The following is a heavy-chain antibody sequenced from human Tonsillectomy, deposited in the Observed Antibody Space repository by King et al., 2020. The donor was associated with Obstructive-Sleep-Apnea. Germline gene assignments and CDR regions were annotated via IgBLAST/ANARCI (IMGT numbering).Heavy chain of an antibody. CDR1: GYSFTSYC. CDR3: ARQYDILTGYGDWYFDL. D-gene: IGHD3-9*01. V-gene: IGHV5-51*01. Sequence: VQLVESGAEVKKPGESLKISCKGSGYSFTSYCIGWVRQMPGKGLEWMGIIYPGDSDTRYRPSIQGQVTISADKSISTAYLQWSSLKASDTAMYYCARQYDILTGYGDWYFDLWGRGTLVTVSS. CDR2: IYPGDSDT. J-gene: IGHJ2*01.